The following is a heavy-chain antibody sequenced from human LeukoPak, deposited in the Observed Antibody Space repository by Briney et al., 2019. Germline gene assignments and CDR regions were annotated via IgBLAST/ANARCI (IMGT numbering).Heavy chain of an antibody. Sequence: GGSLRLSCAASQFTFSSFDMYWVRQAPGKGLEWVAVIWYDGSNKYYGDSVKGRFTISRDNSKNTLYLQINSLRAEDTAVYYCARSSPGVGTGFLDYWGQGTRVTVSS. CDR2: IWYDGSNK. CDR1: QFTFSSFD. CDR3: ARSSPGVGTGFLDY. J-gene: IGHJ4*02. V-gene: IGHV3-33*01. D-gene: IGHD2-8*02.